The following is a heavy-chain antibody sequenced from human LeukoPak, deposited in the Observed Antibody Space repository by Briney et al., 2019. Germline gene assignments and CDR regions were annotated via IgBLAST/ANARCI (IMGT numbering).Heavy chain of an antibody. Sequence: GGSLRLSCVASGFTFRNASMSWVRHAPGKGREWVGRFNSKTDGGTTDYATPVKGRFTISRDDSENTLYLQMNSLKTEDTAVYYCTTAESIVLMVYAIPDDYWGQGTLVTVSS. V-gene: IGHV3-15*01. CDR2: FNSKTDGGTT. CDR1: GFTFRNAS. D-gene: IGHD2-8*01. CDR3: TTAESIVLMVYAIPDDY. J-gene: IGHJ4*02.